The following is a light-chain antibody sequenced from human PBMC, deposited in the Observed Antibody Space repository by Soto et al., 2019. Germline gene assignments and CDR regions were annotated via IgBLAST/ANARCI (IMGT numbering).Light chain of an antibody. Sequence: VLRPPPSVSGAPGQRVTISCTGNSSNIGAGYDVHWYQQLPGTAPKLLIYGNNNRPSGVPDRFSGSKSGSSPSLAITGLQAEDEADYYCQSYDNSLSGYVFGPGTKLTVL. CDR2: GNN. J-gene: IGLJ1*01. CDR3: QSYDNSLSGYV. CDR1: SSNIGAGYD. V-gene: IGLV1-40*01.